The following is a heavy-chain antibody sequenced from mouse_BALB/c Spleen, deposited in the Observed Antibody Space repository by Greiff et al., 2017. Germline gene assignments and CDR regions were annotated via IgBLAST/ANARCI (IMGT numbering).Heavy chain of an antibody. CDR3: VTTATWYFDV. V-gene: IGHV1S56*01. Sequence: VQLVESGPELVKPGASVRISCKASGYTFTSYYIHWVKQRPGQGLEWIGWIYPGNVNTKYNEKFKGKATLTADKSSSTAYMQLSSLTSEDSAVYFCVTTATWYFDVWGAGTTVTVSS. J-gene: IGHJ1*01. CDR2: IYPGNVNT. D-gene: IGHD1-2*01. CDR1: GYTFTSYY.